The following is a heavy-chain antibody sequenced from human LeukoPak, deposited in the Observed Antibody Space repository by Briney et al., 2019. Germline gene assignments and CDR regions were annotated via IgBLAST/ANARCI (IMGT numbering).Heavy chain of an antibody. Sequence: GGSLKLSCAASGFTFSSYAMSWVRQAPGKGLEWVSAISGSGGSTYYADSVKGRFTISRDNSKNTLYLQMNSLRAEDTAVYYCAKGPSSSWYKVLLDYWGQGTLVTVSS. D-gene: IGHD6-13*01. V-gene: IGHV3-23*01. CDR1: GFTFSSYA. CDR2: ISGSGGST. J-gene: IGHJ4*02. CDR3: AKGPSSSWYKVLLDY.